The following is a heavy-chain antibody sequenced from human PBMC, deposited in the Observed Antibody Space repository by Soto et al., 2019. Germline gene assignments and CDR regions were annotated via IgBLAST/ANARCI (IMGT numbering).Heavy chain of an antibody. D-gene: IGHD3-22*01. CDR3: VRTTYFSDGSVYTRFFDY. V-gene: IGHV3-72*01. CDR1: GFTFSDNY. J-gene: IGHJ4*02. Sequence: GGSLRLSCTVSGFTFSDNYIDWVRQAPGKGLEWVGRSRDKAQGYSTIYAASVKGRFTTSRDESKSSVYLQMNSLKTEDTAIYSCVRTTYFSDGSVYTRFFDYWGKGPLVTVSS. CDR2: SRDKAQGYST.